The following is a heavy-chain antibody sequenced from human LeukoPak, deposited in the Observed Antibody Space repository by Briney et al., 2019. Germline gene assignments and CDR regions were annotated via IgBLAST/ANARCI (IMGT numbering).Heavy chain of an antibody. CDR2: IKQDGSEK. V-gene: IGHV3-7*01. CDR1: GFTFSTSW. J-gene: IGHJ4*02. Sequence: PGGSLRLSCAASGFTFSTSWMSWVRQAPGKGLEWVANIKQDGSEKYYVDSVKGRFTISRDNAKNSLNLQMNSLRAENTAVYYCARGFTMVRGVIIRDYWGQGTLVTVSS. CDR3: ARGFTMVRGVIIRDY. D-gene: IGHD3-10*01.